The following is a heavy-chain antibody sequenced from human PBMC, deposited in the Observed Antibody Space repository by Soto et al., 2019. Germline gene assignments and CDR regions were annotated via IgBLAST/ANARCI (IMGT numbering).Heavy chain of an antibody. V-gene: IGHV1-69*12. CDR1: GGTFSTYA. Sequence: QVQLVQSGAEVKKPGSSVKVSCKASGGTFSTYAITWVRQPPGQGLDGMGGIIPIFGTANYAQKFQGRVTITADESTSTAYMELSSLRSEDTAVYYCATSMTTVTADYDYWGQGTLVTVSS. CDR3: ATSMTTVTADYDY. CDR2: IIPIFGTA. D-gene: IGHD4-17*01. J-gene: IGHJ4*02.